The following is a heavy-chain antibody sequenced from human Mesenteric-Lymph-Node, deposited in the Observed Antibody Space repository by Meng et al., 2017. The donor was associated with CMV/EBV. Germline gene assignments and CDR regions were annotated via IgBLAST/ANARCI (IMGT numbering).Heavy chain of an antibody. CDR3: ARGPGCSGGSCYAPFFYYYYYGMDV. CDR2: IYYSGST. D-gene: IGHD2-15*01. V-gene: IGHV4-39*07. J-gene: IGHJ6*02. CDR1: GFTFSTYW. Sequence: GSLRLSCAASGFTFSTYWMHWVRQPPGKGLEWIGSIYYSGSTYYNPSLKSRVTISVDTSKNQFSLKLSSVTAADTAVYYCARGPGCSGGSCYAPFFYYYYYGMDVWGQGTTVTVSS.